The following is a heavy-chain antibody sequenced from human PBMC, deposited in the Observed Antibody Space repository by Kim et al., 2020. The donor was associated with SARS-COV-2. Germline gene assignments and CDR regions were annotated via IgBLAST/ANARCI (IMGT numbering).Heavy chain of an antibody. J-gene: IGHJ4*02. Sequence: ASVKVSCKSSGYTFTMNAISWVRQASGQGLEWMGWINTDTGNPTYAQAFTRRFVFSVDTSVTTAYLQISSLEPEDTALYYCTRVIWGTYRYTDYWGQVTL. CDR2: INTDTGNP. D-gene: IGHD3-16*02. CDR3: TRVIWGTYRYTDY. V-gene: IGHV7-4-1*02. CDR1: GYTFTMNA.